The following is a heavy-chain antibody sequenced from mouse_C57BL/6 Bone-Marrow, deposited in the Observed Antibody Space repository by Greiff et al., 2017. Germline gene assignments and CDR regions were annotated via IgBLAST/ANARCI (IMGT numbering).Heavy chain of an antibody. J-gene: IGHJ3*01. CDR1: GFSLTSYG. V-gene: IGHV2-2*01. Sequence: QVQLKESGPGLVQPSQSLSITCTVSGFSLTSYGVHWVRQSPGKGLEWLGVIWSGGSTDSNAAFISSLSISKDNPKIQSFFKMNSLKADDPAIYYCASWFAYWGQGTLVTVSA. CDR3: ASWFAY. CDR2: IWSGGST.